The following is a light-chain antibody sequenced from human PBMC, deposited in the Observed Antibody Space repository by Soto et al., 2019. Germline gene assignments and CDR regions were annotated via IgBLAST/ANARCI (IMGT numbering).Light chain of an antibody. CDR1: QSISSY. Sequence: DIPMTQSPSSLSASVGDRVTITCRASQSISSYLNWYQQKPGKAPKLLIYAAFSLESGVPSRFSGSGSGTDFTLTINSLQPEDFATYYCQQSYSTPWTFGQGTKVEIK. J-gene: IGKJ1*01. CDR3: QQSYSTPWT. V-gene: IGKV1-39*01. CDR2: AAF.